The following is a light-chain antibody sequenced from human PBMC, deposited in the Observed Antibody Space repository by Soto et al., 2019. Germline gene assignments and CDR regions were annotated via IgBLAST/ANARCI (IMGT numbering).Light chain of an antibody. V-gene: IGLV2-11*01. J-gene: IGLJ1*01. CDR3: CSYAGSSTFYV. CDR2: DVY. Sequence: QSALTQPRSVSGSHGQSVTISCTGTSSDVGGYGYVSWYQQHPGKAPKLMIYDVYKRPSVVPDRFSGSKSGNTASLTISGLQAEDEAVYYFCSYAGSSTFYVVVTGIKLTVL. CDR1: SSDVGGYGY.